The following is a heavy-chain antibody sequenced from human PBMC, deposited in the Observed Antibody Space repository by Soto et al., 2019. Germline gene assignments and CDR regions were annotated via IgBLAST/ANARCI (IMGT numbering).Heavy chain of an antibody. D-gene: IGHD3-22*01. CDR3: AGSGPIPAYDSSGYRKYGFSV. V-gene: IGHV3-11*01. Sequence: PGGSLRLSCVASGLTLSDYYMTWIRQAPGRGLEWVAYISSNTKMIFYPDSLKGRFTISRDNAKNALFLDMSGLRVEDTATYYCAGSGPIPAYDSSGYRKYGFSVWGQGTQVTVS. J-gene: IGHJ3*01. CDR2: ISSNTKMI. CDR1: GLTLSDYY.